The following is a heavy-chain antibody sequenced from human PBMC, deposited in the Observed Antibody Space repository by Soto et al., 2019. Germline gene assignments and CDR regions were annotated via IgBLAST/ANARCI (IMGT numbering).Heavy chain of an antibody. CDR2: ISYDGSNK. V-gene: IGHV3-30*18. Sequence: VQLVESGGGLVQPGGSLRLSCAASGFTFSSYSMHWVRQAPGKGLEWVAVISYDGSNKYYADSVQGRFTISRDNSKNTLYLQMDSLRAEDTAVYNCAKGGGSYGSLDYWGQGTLVTVSS. D-gene: IGHD5-18*01. CDR1: GFTFSSYS. J-gene: IGHJ4*02. CDR3: AKGGGSYGSLDY.